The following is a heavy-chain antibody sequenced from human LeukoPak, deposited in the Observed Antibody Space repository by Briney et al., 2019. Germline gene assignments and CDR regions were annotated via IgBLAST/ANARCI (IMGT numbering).Heavy chain of an antibody. D-gene: IGHD5-12*01. CDR2: IDPSDSYT. Sequence: PGESLRISGKGSGYTFTNHWISWVRQMPGKGLEWMGKIDPSDSYTNYSPSFHGHVTISADKSISTAYLQWSSLKASDTAMYYCARAPDSDSGYDYFDYWGQGTLVTVSS. J-gene: IGHJ4*02. CDR1: GYTFTNHW. CDR3: ARAPDSDSGYDYFDY. V-gene: IGHV5-10-1*01.